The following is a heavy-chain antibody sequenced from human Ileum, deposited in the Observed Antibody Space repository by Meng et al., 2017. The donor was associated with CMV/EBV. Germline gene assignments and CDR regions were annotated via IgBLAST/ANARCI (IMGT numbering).Heavy chain of an antibody. Sequence: GSLRLSCTVSGGSISRTDYFWGWIRQPPGKGLEWIGSINYSGSTYYNPSLMSRVTISLDTSKSQFSLRLRSDDTAMYYCARDIRWEHARFDCWGQGTLVTVSS. V-gene: IGHV4-39*07. J-gene: IGHJ4*02. CDR1: GGSISRTDYF. CDR2: INYSGST. D-gene: IGHD1-26*01. CDR3: ARDIRWEHARFDC.